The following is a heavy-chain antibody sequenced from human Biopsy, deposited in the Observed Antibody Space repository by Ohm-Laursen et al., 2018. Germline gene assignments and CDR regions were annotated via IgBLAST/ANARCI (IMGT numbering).Heavy chain of an antibody. D-gene: IGHD1-7*01. CDR2: LNPVSGNS. J-gene: IGHJ5*02. Sequence: GASVKVSCKASGGAFTNYAINWVRQASGQGPEWIGWLNPVSGNSNFGQKFRGRVTVTSDTSISTAYMELSGLTSDDTATYYCGRAVRNQLLTDPWGQGTLATVTS. CDR1: GGAFTNYA. V-gene: IGHV1-8*02. CDR3: GRAVRNQLLTDP.